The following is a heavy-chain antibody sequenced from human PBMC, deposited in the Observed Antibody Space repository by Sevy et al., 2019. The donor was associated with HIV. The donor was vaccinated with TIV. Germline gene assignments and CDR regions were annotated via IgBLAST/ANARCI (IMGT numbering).Heavy chain of an antibody. CDR3: ARDRDLCGSYLEYFYYAMDV. D-gene: IGHD1-26*01. CDR1: GYTFTNYY. Sequence: ASVKVSCKASGYTFTNYYIYWVRQAPGQGLEWMGIIDPRGDSTTYAQTFQGRVTVTTDTSTGTVYMELSSLRSDDTTVYSCARDRDLCGSYLEYFYYAMDVWGQGTTVTVSS. J-gene: IGHJ6*02. V-gene: IGHV1-46*01. CDR2: IDPRGDST.